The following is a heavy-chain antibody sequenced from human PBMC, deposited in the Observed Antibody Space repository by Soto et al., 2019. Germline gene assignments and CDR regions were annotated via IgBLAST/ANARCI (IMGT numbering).Heavy chain of an antibody. CDR1: GYTFTSYA. V-gene: IGHV1-3*01. CDR3: ARGYCSGGSCYPRAAFDI. CDR2: INAGNGNT. J-gene: IGHJ3*02. Sequence: ASVKVSCKASGYTFTSYAMHWVRQAPGQRLEWMGWINAGNGNTKYSQKFQGRVTITRDTSASTAYMELSSLRSEDTAVYYCARGYCSGGSCYPRAAFDIWGQGTMVTVSS. D-gene: IGHD2-15*01.